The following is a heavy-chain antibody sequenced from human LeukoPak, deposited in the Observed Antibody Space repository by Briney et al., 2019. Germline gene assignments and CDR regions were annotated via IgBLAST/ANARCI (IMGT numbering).Heavy chain of an antibody. CDR3: VVRNWFDP. Sequence: PGGSLRLSCAASGFTFSSYGMHWVRQVPGKGLEWVAFIRYDGSNKYYADSVKGRFTISRDNSKNTLYLEMNSLRAEDTAVYYCVVRNWFDPWGQGTLVTVSS. D-gene: IGHD2-2*01. CDR1: GFTFSSYG. CDR2: IRYDGSNK. J-gene: IGHJ5*02. V-gene: IGHV3-30*02.